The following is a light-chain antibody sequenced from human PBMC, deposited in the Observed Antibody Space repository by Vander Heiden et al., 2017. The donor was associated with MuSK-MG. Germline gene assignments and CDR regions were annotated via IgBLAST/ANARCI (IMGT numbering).Light chain of an antibody. CDR1: QSVSSN. Sequence: EIVMKQSPATLSVSPGERATLSCRASQSVSSNLAWYQQKPGQAPRLLIYGASTRATGIPARFSGSGSGTEFTLTISSLQSEDFAVYYCQQDNNWPYTFGQGTKLEIK. V-gene: IGKV3-15*01. J-gene: IGKJ2*01. CDR2: GAS. CDR3: QQDNNWPYT.